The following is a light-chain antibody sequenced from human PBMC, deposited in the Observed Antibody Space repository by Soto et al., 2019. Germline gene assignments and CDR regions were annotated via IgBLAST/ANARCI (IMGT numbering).Light chain of an antibody. CDR2: DAS. CDR3: QQRYNWPPYT. Sequence: EIVLTQSPATLSLSPGERATLSCRASQSVTNYLAWYQQKPGQAPRLLIYDASNRATGITARFSGSGSGTDFTLTITSLEYEDFAVYYCQQRYNWPPYTFGQVTKVDIK. V-gene: IGKV3-11*01. J-gene: IGKJ2*01. CDR1: QSVTNY.